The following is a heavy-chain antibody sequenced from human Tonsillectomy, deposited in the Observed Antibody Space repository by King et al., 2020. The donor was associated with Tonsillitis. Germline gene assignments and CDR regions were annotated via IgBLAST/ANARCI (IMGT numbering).Heavy chain of an antibody. CDR2: INHSGST. CDR1: GGSFSGYY. V-gene: IGHV4-34*01. J-gene: IGHJ4*02. CDR3: ARKVGIAVGY. D-gene: IGHD6-19*01. Sequence: VQLQQWGAGLLKPSETLSLTCAVYGGSFSGYYWNWIRQPPGKGLEWIGEINHSGSTNYNPSLKSRVTISVDTSKNQFSLKLSSVTAADTAVYYCARKVGIAVGYWGQGTLVTVSS.